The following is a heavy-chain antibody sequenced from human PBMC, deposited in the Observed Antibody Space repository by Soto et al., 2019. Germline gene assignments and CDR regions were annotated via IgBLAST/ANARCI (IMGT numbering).Heavy chain of an antibody. CDR1: EFTFSNYA. D-gene: IGHD1-1*01. J-gene: IGHJ3*02. CDR2: ISSSGGTT. Sequence: EVQLLESGGGLVQPGGSLRLSCVGSEFTFSNYAMNWVRQAPGEGPEWVSLISSSGGTTYYAESVKGRFSISRDNSKNTLYLQMNSLRVEDTAIYYCAKDIQGRGATTGDDAFDIWGQGTMVTVSS. CDR3: AKDIQGRGATTGDDAFDI. V-gene: IGHV3-23*01.